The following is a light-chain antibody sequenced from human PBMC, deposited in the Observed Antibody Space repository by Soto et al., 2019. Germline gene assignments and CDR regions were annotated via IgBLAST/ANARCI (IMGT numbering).Light chain of an antibody. J-gene: IGKJ5*01. CDR1: QSVSNF. CDR3: HQRHSWPIT. CDR2: DAS. V-gene: IGKV3-11*01. Sequence: EIVLTQSPATLSLSPGEGATLSCRASQSVSNFLLWFQQKPCQAPRLLIYDASNRATGIPARFSGSGSGTDFTLTISSLEPEDFAVYYCHQRHSWPITFGQGTRLEIK.